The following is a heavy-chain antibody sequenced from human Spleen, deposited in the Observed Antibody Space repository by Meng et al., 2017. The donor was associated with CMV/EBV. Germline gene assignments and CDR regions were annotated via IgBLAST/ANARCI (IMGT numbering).Heavy chain of an antibody. CDR1: GFTFSNYN. J-gene: IGHJ4*02. CDR2: ISSSSSYI. D-gene: IGHD1-26*01. Sequence: GESLKISCAASGFTFSNYNMNWVRQAPGKGLEWVSSISSSSSYIYYADSVKGRFTISRDNAKDSLYLQMNSLRAEDTAVYYCARRGGWELLPLDSWGQGTLVTVSS. V-gene: IGHV3-21*06. CDR3: ARRGGWELLPLDS.